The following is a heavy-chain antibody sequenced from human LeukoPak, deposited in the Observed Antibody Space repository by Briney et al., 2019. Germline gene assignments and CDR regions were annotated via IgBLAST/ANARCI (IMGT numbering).Heavy chain of an antibody. V-gene: IGHV4-59*08. CDR3: ARYLDYSNYFLRPSNWFDP. D-gene: IGHD4-11*01. CDR1: GGYISSHY. Sequence: SETLSLTCSVSGGYISSHYWSWIRQPPGKGLEWIGYIYYSGSTNYNPSLMSRVTISVDTSKNQFSLKLSSVTAADTAVYYCARYLDYSNYFLRPSNWFDPWGQGTLVTVSS. CDR2: IYYSGST. J-gene: IGHJ5*02.